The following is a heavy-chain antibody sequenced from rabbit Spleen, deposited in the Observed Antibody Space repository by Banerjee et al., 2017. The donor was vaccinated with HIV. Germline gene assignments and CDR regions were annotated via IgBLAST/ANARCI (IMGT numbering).Heavy chain of an antibody. CDR2: IDPVFGIT. J-gene: IGHJ4*01. V-gene: IGHV1S47*01. CDR3: VREVAAKFNL. D-gene: IGHD4-1*01. Sequence: QEQVVESGGGLVQPGGSLKLSCKASGFDFSSYGVSWVRQVPGKGLEWIGYIDPVFGITYSAIGVNGRFAISRHNGQNTLCVQLNSLTAEDMATYFCVREVAAKFNLWGQGSLVAVS. CDR1: GFDFSSYG.